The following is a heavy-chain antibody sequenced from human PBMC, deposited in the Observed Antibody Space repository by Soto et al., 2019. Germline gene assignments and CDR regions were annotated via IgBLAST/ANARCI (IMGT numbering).Heavy chain of an antibody. CDR1: GGSMSSYY. CDR3: ATGSTYFDY. V-gene: IGHV4-4*07. D-gene: IGHD1-1*01. Sequence: SATLSVTCPVSGGSMSSYYCSWIRQAAGKGLEWIGRIHTTGSPNYNPSLKSRVTMSADTSKNQFSLKLTSVTAADTAVYYCATGSTYFDYRGQGTLGTVSS. CDR2: IHTTGSP. J-gene: IGHJ4*02.